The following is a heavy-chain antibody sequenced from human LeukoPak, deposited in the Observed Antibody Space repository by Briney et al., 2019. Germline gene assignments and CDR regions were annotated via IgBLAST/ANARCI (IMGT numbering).Heavy chain of an antibody. J-gene: IGHJ4*02. Sequence: PGGSLRLSCATSGFTFSNYWMSWVRQAPGKGLEWVANIKQDGSEKYYVDSVKGRFTISRDNAKNSLFLQMNSLRAEDTAVYYCATGRLMVYYDYWGQGTLVTVSA. CDR1: GFTFSNYW. V-gene: IGHV3-7*01. D-gene: IGHD2-8*01. CDR2: IKQDGSEK. CDR3: ATGRLMVYYDY.